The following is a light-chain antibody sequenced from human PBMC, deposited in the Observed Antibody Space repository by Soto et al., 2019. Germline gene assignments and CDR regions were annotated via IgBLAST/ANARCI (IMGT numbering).Light chain of an antibody. Sequence: QSVLTQPASVSGSPGQSVTISCTGPRSDIGDSNFISWYQHSPGKAPRLLIYEVSNRPSGVSRRFSGSKAGNTASLTISGLPDDDEADYFCAAFRSGTILVFGSGTKVTVL. CDR3: AAFRSGTILV. V-gene: IGLV2-14*01. CDR2: EVS. J-gene: IGLJ6*01. CDR1: RSDIGDSNF.